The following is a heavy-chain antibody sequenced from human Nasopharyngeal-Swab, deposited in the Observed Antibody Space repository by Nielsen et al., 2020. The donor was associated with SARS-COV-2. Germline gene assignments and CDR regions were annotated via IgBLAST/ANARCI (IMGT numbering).Heavy chain of an antibody. Sequence: SESLSLTCAVSGGSISSINWWCWVRQPPGKGLEWIWEIYQSGSTNYNPSLKSRVTISVDKPKDQFSLKLSSVTAADTAVYYCARDPRLVTMVRGAYYYYYYGMDVWGQGTTVTVSS. V-gene: IGHV4-4*02. D-gene: IGHD3-10*01. J-gene: IGHJ6*02. CDR1: GGSISSINW. CDR2: IYQSGST. CDR3: ARDPRLVTMVRGAYYYYYYGMDV.